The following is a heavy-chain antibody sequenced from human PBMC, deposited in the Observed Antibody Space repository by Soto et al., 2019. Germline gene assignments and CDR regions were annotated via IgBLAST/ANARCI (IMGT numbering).Heavy chain of an antibody. CDR1: GFSLSTTEVG. CDR3: AHRACSGADCHPNPDLDY. V-gene: IGHV2-5*02. D-gene: IGHD2-15*01. CDR2: FYWDADK. J-gene: IGHJ4*02. Sequence: QITLKESGPTLVKPTQTLTLTCTFSGFSLSTTEVGVGWLRQPPGKALEWLGLFYWDADKRYRPSLKTRLTITKDTAKNQVVLTLTNVDPEDTATYFYAHRACSGADCHPNPDLDYRGQGILVTVSS.